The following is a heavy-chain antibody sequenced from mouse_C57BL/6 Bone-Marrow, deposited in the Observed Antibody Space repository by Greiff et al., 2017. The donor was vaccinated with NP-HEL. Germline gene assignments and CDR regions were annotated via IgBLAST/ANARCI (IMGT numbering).Heavy chain of an antibody. CDR3: ASYWYFDG. V-gene: IGHV1-82*01. Sequence: VQLQQSGPELVKPGASVTISCKASGYAFSSSWMNWVKQRPGKGLEWIGRIYPGDGDTNYNGKFKGKATLTADKSSSTAYMQLSSLTSEDSAVYFCASYWYFDGWGTGTTVTVSS. CDR2: IYPGDGDT. CDR1: GYAFSSSW. J-gene: IGHJ1*03.